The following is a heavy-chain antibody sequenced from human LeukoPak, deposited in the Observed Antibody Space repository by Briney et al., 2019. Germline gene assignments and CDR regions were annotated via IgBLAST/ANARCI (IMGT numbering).Heavy chain of an antibody. CDR3: ARRTMAIYFDY. V-gene: IGHV4-39*01. CDR2: IYYGGST. J-gene: IGHJ4*02. D-gene: IGHD5-24*01. CDR1: GGSISSSSYY. Sequence: SETLSLTCTVSGGSISSSSYYWGWIRQPPGKGLEWIGSIYYGGSTYYNPSLKSRVTISVDTSTNQFSLKLSSVTAADTAVYYCARRTMAIYFDYWGRGTVVTVSS.